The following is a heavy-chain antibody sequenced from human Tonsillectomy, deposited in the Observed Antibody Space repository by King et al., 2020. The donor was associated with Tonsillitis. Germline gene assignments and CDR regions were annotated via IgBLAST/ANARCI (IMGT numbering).Heavy chain of an antibody. CDR2: IYYTGST. CDR1: GGSISNYY. CDR3: ARGEIAALTRTLDY. J-gene: IGHJ4*02. V-gene: IGHV4-59*08. Sequence: QLQESGPGLVKPSETLSLTCTVSGGSISNYYWSWIRQPPGKGLEWIGHIYYTGSTNYNPSLKSRVTVSVDTSKNQFSLKLSSVTAADTAVYYCARGEIAALTRTLDYWGQGTLVTVSS. D-gene: IGHD6-6*01.